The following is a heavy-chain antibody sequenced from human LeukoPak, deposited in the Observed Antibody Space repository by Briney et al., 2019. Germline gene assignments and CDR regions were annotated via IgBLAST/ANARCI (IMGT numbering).Heavy chain of an antibody. V-gene: IGHV4-59*01. J-gene: IGHJ4*02. Sequence: PSETLSLTCTVSGGSISSYYWSWIRQPPGKGLEWIGYIHYSGTTNYYPSLKSRVTIALDTSKNQFSLKLNSVAAADTAVYYCARFGTSSSRFFDQWGQGTLVTVSS. CDR1: GGSISSYY. D-gene: IGHD6-6*01. CDR3: ARFGTSSSRFFDQ. CDR2: IHYSGTT.